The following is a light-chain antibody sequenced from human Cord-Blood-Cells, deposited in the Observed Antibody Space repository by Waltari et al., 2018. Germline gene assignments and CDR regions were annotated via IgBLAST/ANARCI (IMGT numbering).Light chain of an antibody. CDR2: AAS. CDR1: QGISSY. V-gene: IGKV1-8*01. CDR3: QQYYSYPLT. Sequence: AIRMTQSPSSFSASTGDRVTITCRASQGISSYLAWYQQKPGKAPKLLIYAASTLQSGCPSWFSGSGSGTDFTLTISCLHSEDFATYYWQQYYSYPLTFSGGTKVEIK. J-gene: IGKJ4*01.